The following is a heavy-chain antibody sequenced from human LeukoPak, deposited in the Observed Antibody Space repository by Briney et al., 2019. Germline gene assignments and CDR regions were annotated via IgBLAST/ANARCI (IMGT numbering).Heavy chain of an antibody. D-gene: IGHD3-22*01. CDR3: ARDRGYYDSSGFDY. J-gene: IGHJ4*02. CDR1: GFTFSSYS. CDR2: ISSSSSTI. Sequence: GGSLRLSCAASGFTFSSYSMNWVRQAPGKGLEWVSYISSSSSTIYYADSVKGRFTISRDNAKNSLYLQMNSLRAEDTAVYYCARDRGYYDSSGFDYWGQGTLVTVSS. V-gene: IGHV3-48*01.